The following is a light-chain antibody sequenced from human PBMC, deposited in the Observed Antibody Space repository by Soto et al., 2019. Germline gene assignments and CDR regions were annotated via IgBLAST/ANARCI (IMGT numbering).Light chain of an antibody. J-gene: IGKJ4*01. CDR3: QQYHNWPPLT. CDR2: GAS. Sequence: ETLMTQSPATLSASPGERVTLSCRASQNINFYLAWYQQKPGQAPRVLIYGASSRASGIPDRFSGSGSGTDFTLTISRLEHDDFAFYYCQQYHNWPPLTFGGGTRVEIK. CDR1: QNINFY. V-gene: IGKV3D-15*01.